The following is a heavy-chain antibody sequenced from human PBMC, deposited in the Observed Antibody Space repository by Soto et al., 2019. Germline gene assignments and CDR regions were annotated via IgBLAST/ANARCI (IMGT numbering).Heavy chain of an antibody. J-gene: IGHJ6*02. CDR1: GGSVSSGSYY. V-gene: IGHV4-61*01. CDR3: ARATFGVVIYYYGMDV. D-gene: IGHD3-3*01. Sequence: SETLSLTCTVSGGSVSSGSYYWSWIRQPPGKGLEWIGYIYYSGSTNYNPSLKSRVTISVDTSKNQFSLKLSSVTAADTAVYYCARATFGVVIYYYGMDVWGQGTTITVSS. CDR2: IYYSGST.